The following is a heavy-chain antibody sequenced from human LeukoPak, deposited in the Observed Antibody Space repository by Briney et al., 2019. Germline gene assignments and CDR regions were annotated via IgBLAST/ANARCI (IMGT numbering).Heavy chain of an antibody. CDR2: FSHSGTT. D-gene: IGHD3-22*01. CDR3: ARHLEDDSGGYFYPYFDD. CDR1: GYSMRSYY. J-gene: IGHJ4*02. V-gene: IGHV4-59*08. Sequence: PSETLSLTCNVSGYSMRSYYWSWLRQPPGKGLEWVAYFSHSGTTTYNPSLKSRAIISVDTSNPQFSLTLKYVAGADTAVYYCARHLEDDSGGYFYPYFDDWGQGTLVTVSS.